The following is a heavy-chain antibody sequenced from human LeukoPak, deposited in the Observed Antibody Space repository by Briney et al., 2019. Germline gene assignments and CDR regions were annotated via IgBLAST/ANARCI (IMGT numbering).Heavy chain of an antibody. CDR2: IGTAGDT. J-gene: IGHJ4*02. D-gene: IGHD6-13*01. CDR3: ASKYSSSWPNDY. CDR1: GFTFSSYD. Sequence: GGSLRLSCAASGFTFSSYDMHWVRQATGKGLEWVSAIGTAGDTYYPGSVKGRFTISRENAKNSLYLQMNSLRAGDTAVYYCASKYSSSWPNDYWGQGTLVTVSS. V-gene: IGHV3-13*01.